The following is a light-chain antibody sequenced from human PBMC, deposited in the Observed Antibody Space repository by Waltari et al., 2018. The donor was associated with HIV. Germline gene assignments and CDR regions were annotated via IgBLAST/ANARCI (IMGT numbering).Light chain of an antibody. CDR1: ESVSTY. CDR3: QQRRNWIT. CDR2: YAS. J-gene: IGKJ5*01. Sequence: EIVLPQSPATLSLSPGDRATLSCRASESVSTYLDWYQQKPGQAPRLLIYYASNRATGIPARFRGSGSGTDFTLTITTIEPEDCAVYYCQQRRNWITFGPGTRLEIK. V-gene: IGKV3-11*01.